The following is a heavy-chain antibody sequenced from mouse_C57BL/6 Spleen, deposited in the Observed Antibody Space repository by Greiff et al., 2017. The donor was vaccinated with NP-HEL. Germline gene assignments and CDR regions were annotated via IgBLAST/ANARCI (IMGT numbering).Heavy chain of an antibody. CDR2: IYPGNGDT. J-gene: IGHJ2*01. V-gene: IGHV1-12*01. CDR1: GYTFTSYN. Sequence: LQQSGAELVRPGASVKMSCKASGYTFTSYNMHWVKQTPRQGLEWIGAIYPGNGDTSYNQKFKGKATLTVYKSSSTAYMQLSSLTSEDSAVYFCASIYDGYLSYFDYWGQGTTLTVSS. CDR3: ASIYDGYLSYFDY. D-gene: IGHD2-3*01.